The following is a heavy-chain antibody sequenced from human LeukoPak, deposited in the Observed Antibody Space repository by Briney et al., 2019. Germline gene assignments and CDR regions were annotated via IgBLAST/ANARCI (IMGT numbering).Heavy chain of an antibody. CDR3: AKRGSRTSRYWFAP. CDR1: AFTFSNSA. V-gene: IGHV3-23*01. D-gene: IGHD2-2*01. J-gene: IGHJ5*02. CDR2: ISDNGGTS. Sequence: QTGGSLRLSCAASAFTFSNSAMSWVRQAPGKGLQWLSTISDNGGTSDYAASVKGRFTISRDNSKNTLFLQMNSLRAEDTAVYYCAKRGSRTSRYWFAPWGQGTLVTVSS.